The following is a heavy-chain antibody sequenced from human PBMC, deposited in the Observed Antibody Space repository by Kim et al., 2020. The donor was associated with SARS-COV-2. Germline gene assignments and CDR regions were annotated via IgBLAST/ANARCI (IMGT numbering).Heavy chain of an antibody. D-gene: IGHD3-10*01. V-gene: IGHV4-59*01. Sequence: SETLSLTCTVSGGSISSYYWSWIRQPPGKGLEWIGYIYYSGSTNYNPSLKSRVTISVDTSKNQFSLKLSSVTAADTAVYYCAREGDPGWFDPWGQGTLVTVSS. CDR1: GGSISSYY. CDR3: AREGDPGWFDP. CDR2: IYYSGST. J-gene: IGHJ5*02.